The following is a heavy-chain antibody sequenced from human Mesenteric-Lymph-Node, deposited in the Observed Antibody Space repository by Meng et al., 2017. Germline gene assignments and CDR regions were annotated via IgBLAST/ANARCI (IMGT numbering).Heavy chain of an antibody. CDR1: GFPFEEYG. Sequence: LTRAASGFPFEEYGLGWGRQAPGKGLEGISDIYSGGSMFYADSVKGRFTISRDNSKNTLYLQMNSLRAEDTAGYYGAKRGYYDSSIKIGYFQHWGQGTLVTVSS. D-gene: IGHD3-22*01. V-gene: IGHV3-23*03. CDR2: IYSGGSM. J-gene: IGHJ1*01. CDR3: AKRGYYDSSIKIGYFQH.